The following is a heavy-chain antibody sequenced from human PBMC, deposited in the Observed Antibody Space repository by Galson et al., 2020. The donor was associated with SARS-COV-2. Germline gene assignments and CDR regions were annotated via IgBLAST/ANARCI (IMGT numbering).Heavy chain of an antibody. D-gene: IGHD3-22*01. J-gene: IGHJ6*02. Sequence: KISCKASGFTFTSSAMQWVRQARGQRLEWIGWIVVGSGNTNYAQKFQERVTIIRDMSTSTAYMELSSLRSEDTAVYYCAANRGRHYDSSGYYYSYYYGMDVWGQGTTVTVSS. CDR1: GFTFTSSA. V-gene: IGHV1-58*02. CDR2: IVVGSGNT. CDR3: AANRGRHYDSSGYYYSYYYGMDV.